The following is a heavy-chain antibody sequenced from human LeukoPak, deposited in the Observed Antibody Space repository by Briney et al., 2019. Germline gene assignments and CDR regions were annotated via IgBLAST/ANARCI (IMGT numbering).Heavy chain of an antibody. Sequence: SVKVSCKASGGTFSSYAISWVRQAPGQGVERMGRIIPILGIANYAQKFQGRVTITADKSTSTAYMELSSLRSEDTAVYYCARERGIVVVPAAIDYWGQGTLVTVSS. CDR2: IIPILGIA. J-gene: IGHJ4*02. D-gene: IGHD2-2*01. CDR3: ARERGIVVVPAAIDY. CDR1: GGTFSSYA. V-gene: IGHV1-69*04.